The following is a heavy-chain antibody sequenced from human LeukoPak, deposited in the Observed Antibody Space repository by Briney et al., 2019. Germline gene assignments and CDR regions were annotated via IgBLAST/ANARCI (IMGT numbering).Heavy chain of an antibody. CDR1: GFTFDDYA. CDR2: ISWNSGSI. Sequence: PPGRSLRLSCAASGFTFDDYAMHWVRQAPGKGLEWVSGISWNSGSIGYADSVKGRFTISRDNAKNSLYLQMNSLRAGDTALYYCAKEGVLRYFDWFQTPFSEYYYYGMDVWGQGTTVTVSS. J-gene: IGHJ6*02. CDR3: AKEGVLRYFDWFQTPFSEYYYYGMDV. D-gene: IGHD3-9*01. V-gene: IGHV3-9*01.